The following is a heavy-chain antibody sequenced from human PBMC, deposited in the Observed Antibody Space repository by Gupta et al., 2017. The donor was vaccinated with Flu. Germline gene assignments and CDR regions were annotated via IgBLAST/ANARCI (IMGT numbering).Heavy chain of an antibody. Sequence: EVQLVESGGCLVKPGGSLRPSCAASGFTFSRYGIKWLRQAPGKGLEWVSSISSSSSYIYYADSVKGRFTISRDNAKNSLYLQMNSLRAEDTAVYYCARGSTRDFWSGYYTLDYWGQGTLVTVSS. J-gene: IGHJ4*02. CDR2: ISSSSSYI. CDR3: ARGSTRDFWSGYYTLDY. CDR1: GFTFSRYG. D-gene: IGHD3-3*01. V-gene: IGHV3-21*01.